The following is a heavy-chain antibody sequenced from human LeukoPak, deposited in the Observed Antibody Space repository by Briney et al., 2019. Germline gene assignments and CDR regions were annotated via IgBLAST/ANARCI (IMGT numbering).Heavy chain of an antibody. CDR2: INPTSTSI. D-gene: IGHD3-10*01. V-gene: IGHV3-21*01. J-gene: IGHJ5*01. Sequence: GGSLRLSCVASVLTFSDYSINWVCRAPGKGLEWVSSINPTSTSIYYADAVRGRFTISRDNAKSSLYLQMDSLRAEDTAVYYCVRLRRNSDRSYYYYYYDSWGQGILVTVSS. CDR1: VLTFSDYS. CDR3: VRLRRNSDRSYYYYYYDS.